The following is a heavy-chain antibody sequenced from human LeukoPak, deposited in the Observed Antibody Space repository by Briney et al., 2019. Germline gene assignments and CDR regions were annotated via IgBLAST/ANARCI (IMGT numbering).Heavy chain of an antibody. CDR1: GLTFSSNW. D-gene: IGHD6-6*01. CDR2: IDSDGSTT. V-gene: IGHV3-74*01. CDR3: VAIVSARPR. J-gene: IGHJ4*02. Sequence: GGSLRLSCAVSGLTFSSNWMHWVRHAPGKGLVWVSRIDSDGSTTNLADSVKGRFTISRDNSKNTLYLQMNSLRAEDTAVYHCVAIVSARPRWGQGTLVTVSS.